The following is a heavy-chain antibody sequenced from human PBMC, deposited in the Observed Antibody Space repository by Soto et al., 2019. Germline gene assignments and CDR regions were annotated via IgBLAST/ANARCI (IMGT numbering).Heavy chain of an antibody. CDR2: IYYSGST. V-gene: IGHV4-59*01. D-gene: IGHD2-15*01. CDR3: AREGRYCSGGSCYGALDY. Sequence: SETLSLTCTVSGGSISSYYWSWIRQPPGKGLEWIGYIYYSGSTNYNPSLKSRVTISVDTSKNQFSLKLSSVTAADTAVYYCAREGRYCSGGSCYGALDYWGQGTLVTVSS. CDR1: GGSISSYY. J-gene: IGHJ4*02.